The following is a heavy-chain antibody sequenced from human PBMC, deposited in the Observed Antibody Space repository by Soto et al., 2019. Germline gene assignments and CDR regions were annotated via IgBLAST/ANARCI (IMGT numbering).Heavy chain of an antibody. V-gene: IGHV4-34*01. CDR1: GGSFSGYY. Sequence: PSETLSLTCAVYGGSFSGYYWSWIRQPPGKGLEWIGEINHSGSTNYNPSLKSRVTISVDTSKNQFSLKLSSVTAADTAVYYCARDWLGRTYYDFWSGYPNWFDPWGQGTLVTVSS. CDR2: INHSGST. J-gene: IGHJ5*02. D-gene: IGHD3-3*01. CDR3: ARDWLGRTYYDFWSGYPNWFDP.